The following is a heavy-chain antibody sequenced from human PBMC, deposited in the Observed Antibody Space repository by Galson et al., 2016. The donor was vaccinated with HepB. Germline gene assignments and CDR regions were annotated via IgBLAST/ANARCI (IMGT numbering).Heavy chain of an antibody. CDR2: INPNSGAT. CDR3: AREEMATLNSQHYFYYYAMDV. J-gene: IGHJ6*02. V-gene: IGHV1-2*04. Sequence: SVKVSCKASGYTFTNYFMHWVRQAPGQGLEWMGWINPNSGATHYAQKFQGWVAMTKDTSISTVYMDVTRLTSHDTAVYYCAREEMATLNSQHYFYYYAMDVWGQGTTVTVSS. D-gene: IGHD5-24*01. CDR1: GYTFTNYF.